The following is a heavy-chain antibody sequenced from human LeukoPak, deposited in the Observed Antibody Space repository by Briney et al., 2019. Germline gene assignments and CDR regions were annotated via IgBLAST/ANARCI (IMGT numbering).Heavy chain of an antibody. D-gene: IGHD3-22*01. Sequence: GGSLRLSCAASGFTFDDYAMLWVRQAPGKGLEWVSGISWNSGSIGYADSVKGRFTISRDNAKNSLYLQMNSLRAEDTALYYCAKGVYYDSSGYYDYWGQGTLVTVSS. V-gene: IGHV3-9*01. CDR3: AKGVYYDSSGYYDY. CDR1: GFTFDDYA. CDR2: ISWNSGSI. J-gene: IGHJ4*02.